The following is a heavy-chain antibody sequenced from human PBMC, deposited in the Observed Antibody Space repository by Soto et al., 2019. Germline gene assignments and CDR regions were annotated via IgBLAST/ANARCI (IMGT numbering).Heavy chain of an antibody. CDR1: GDSVSINIAA. J-gene: IGHJ4*02. CDR3: ARALVGQRALGYGDYLFDY. V-gene: IGHV6-1*01. Sequence: PSQTLSLTCAISGDSVSINIAAWNWIRPSPSRGLEWLGRTYYRSKWYNDYAVSVKSRITINPDTSKNQFSLQLNSVTPEDTAVYYCARALVGQRALGYGDYLFDYWGQGTLVTVSS. CDR2: TYYRSKWYN. D-gene: IGHD4-17*01.